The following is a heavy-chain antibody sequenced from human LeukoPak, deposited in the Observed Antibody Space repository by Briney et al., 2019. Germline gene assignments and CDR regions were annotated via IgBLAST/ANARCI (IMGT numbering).Heavy chain of an antibody. J-gene: IGHJ6*04. CDR3: AELGITMIGGV. Sequence: GGSLRLSCAASGFTFSSYSMNWVRQAPGKGLDWVSSISRSSSYIYYADSVKGRFTISRDNAKNSLYLQMNSLRAEDTAVYYCAELGITMIGGVWGKGTTVTISS. CDR1: GFTFSSYS. V-gene: IGHV3-21*01. CDR2: ISRSSSYI. D-gene: IGHD3-10*02.